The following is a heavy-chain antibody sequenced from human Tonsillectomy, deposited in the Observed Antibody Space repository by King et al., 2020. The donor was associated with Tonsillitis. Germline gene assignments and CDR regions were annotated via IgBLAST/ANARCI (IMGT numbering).Heavy chain of an antibody. CDR3: ARRGYVDYPLDH. V-gene: IGHV5-51*01. Sequence: QLVQSGAEVKKPGESLKISCKASGYIFTSYWIGWVRQMPGKGLEWMGMIYPGDSDTRYSPSFQGHVTITADKSISTAYLHWSSLKASDTAIYYCARRGYVDYPLDHWGQGTLVTVSS. J-gene: IGHJ4*02. D-gene: IGHD4-17*01. CDR1: GYIFTSYW. CDR2: IYPGDSDT.